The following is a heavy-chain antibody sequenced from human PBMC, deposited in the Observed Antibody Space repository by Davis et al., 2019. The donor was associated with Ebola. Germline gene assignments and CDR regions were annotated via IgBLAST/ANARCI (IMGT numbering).Heavy chain of an antibody. D-gene: IGHD4-17*01. J-gene: IGHJ3*02. CDR1: GYSFTFYW. Sequence: GESLKISCKGSGYSFTFYWISWVRQMPGKGLEWMGRIDPSDSYTNYSPSFQGHVTISTDRSISTAYLQWSSLKASDTAMYFCARHGGDYVAVGDAFDIWGQGTVVTVSS. V-gene: IGHV5-10-1*01. CDR2: IDPSDSYT. CDR3: ARHGGDYVAVGDAFDI.